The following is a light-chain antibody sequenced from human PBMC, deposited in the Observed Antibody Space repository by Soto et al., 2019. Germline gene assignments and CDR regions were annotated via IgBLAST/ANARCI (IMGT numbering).Light chain of an antibody. CDR2: VAS. J-gene: IGKJ1*01. V-gene: IGKV3-20*01. Sequence: EIVLTQSPGTLSLSPGERATLSCRASQSVGGSYLAWFQQKPGQAPRLLIYVASTRATGVPDRFSGSGSATDFSLTINRLEPEDFAVYYCQHYGSSPWTFGKGTKVEIK. CDR3: QHYGSSPWT. CDR1: QSVGGSY.